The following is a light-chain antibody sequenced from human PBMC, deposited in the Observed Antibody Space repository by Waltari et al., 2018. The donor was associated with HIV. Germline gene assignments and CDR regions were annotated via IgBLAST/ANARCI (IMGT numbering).Light chain of an antibody. Sequence: QSALTQPASVSGSPGKSITIPCSGTSGYVGGSNFVYWYKQHPGKAPKLIIYEVTYRPSGVSDRFSGSKSGNTASLTISGLQAEDEADYYCCSYTSSNTYDFGTGTTVTVL. CDR1: SGYVGGSNF. J-gene: IGLJ1*01. CDR2: EVT. CDR3: CSYTSSNTYD. V-gene: IGLV2-14*03.